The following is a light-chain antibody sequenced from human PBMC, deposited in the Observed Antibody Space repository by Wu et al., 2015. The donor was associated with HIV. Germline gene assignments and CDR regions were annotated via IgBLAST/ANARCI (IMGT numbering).Light chain of an antibody. CDR2: ETS. Sequence: EIVLTQSPDTLSVSVGERVTLSCRASQTIGSGYLAWYQLKPGQAPRLVIHETSVRAAGIPDRFGGSGSGTDFTLTISRLEPEDFAVYYCQQYGSSPPPTFGQGTKVEIK. CDR1: QTIGSGY. V-gene: IGKV3-20*01. CDR3: QQYGSSPPPT. J-gene: IGKJ1*01.